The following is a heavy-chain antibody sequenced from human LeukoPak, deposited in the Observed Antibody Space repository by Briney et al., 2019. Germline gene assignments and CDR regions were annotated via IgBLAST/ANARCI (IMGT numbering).Heavy chain of an antibody. CDR2: IIPIFGTA. D-gene: IGHD3-3*01. J-gene: IGHJ6*03. CDR1: GGTFSSYA. V-gene: IGHV1-69*13. CDR3: ARVPDFWSGYYGHYYYYMDV. Sequence: ASVKVSCKASGGTFSSYAISWVRQAPGQGLEWMGGIIPIFGTANYAQKFQGRVTITADESTSTAYMELSSLRSEDTAVYYCARVPDFWSGYYGHYYYYMDVWGKGTTVTVSS.